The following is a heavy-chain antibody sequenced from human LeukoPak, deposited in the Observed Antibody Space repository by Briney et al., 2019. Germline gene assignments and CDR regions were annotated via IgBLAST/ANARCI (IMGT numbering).Heavy chain of an antibody. D-gene: IGHD3-10*01. CDR2: ISSSSSYI. V-gene: IGHV3-21*01. CDR3: ARDGSYYGSGSYYKYYFDY. CDR1: GFTFSSYS. Sequence: GGSLRLSCAASGFTFSSYSMNWVRQAPGKGLEWVSSISSSSSYIYYADSVKGRFTISRDNAKNSLYLQMNSLRAEDTAVYYCARDGSYYGSGSYYKYYFDYWGQGTLVTVSS. J-gene: IGHJ4*02.